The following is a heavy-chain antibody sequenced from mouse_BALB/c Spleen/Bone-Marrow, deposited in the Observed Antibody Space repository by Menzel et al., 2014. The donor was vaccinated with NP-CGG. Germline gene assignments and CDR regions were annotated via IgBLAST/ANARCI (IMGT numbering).Heavy chain of an antibody. J-gene: IGHJ3*01. D-gene: IGHD1-1*01. CDR2: IYPGDGDT. CDR3: ARTYGSSYCSY. V-gene: IGHV1-82*01. CDR1: GYAFSSSW. Sequence: VMMEESGPELVKPGASVKISCRASGYAFSSSWMNWVKQRPGQGLEWIGRIYPGDGDTNYNGKFKGKATLTADKSSSTAYMQLSTLTSVDSAVYFCARTYGSSYCSYWGRGTLVTVSA.